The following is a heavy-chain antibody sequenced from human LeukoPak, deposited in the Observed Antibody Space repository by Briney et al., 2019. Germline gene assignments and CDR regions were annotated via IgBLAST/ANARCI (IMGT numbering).Heavy chain of an antibody. J-gene: IGHJ4*02. CDR2: ISYDGGNK. CDR1: GFTFSSYA. D-gene: IGHD6-13*01. V-gene: IGHV3-30*03. CDR3: ARGSYTSSWYGVFDY. Sequence: PGGSLRLSCAASGFTFSSYAMHWVRQAPGKGLEWVAVISYDGGNKYYADSVKGRFTISRDNSKNTLYLQMNSLRGEDTAVYYCARGSYTSSWYGVFDYWGQGTLVTVSS.